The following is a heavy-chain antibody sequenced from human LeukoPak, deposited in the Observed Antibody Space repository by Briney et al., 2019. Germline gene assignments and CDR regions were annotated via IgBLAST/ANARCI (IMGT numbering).Heavy chain of an antibody. CDR3: GRDLRYSYGYYYGMDG. J-gene: IGHJ6*02. Sequence: ASVKVSCKASGYTFTSYYMHWVRQAPGQELEWMGIINPNGGSTSYAQKLQGRVTMTRDTSTSTVYLELSSLRSDDTAVYYCGRDLRYSYGYYYGMDGWGQATKVSVCS. D-gene: IGHD5-18*01. CDR2: INPNGGST. V-gene: IGHV1-46*01. CDR1: GYTFTSYY.